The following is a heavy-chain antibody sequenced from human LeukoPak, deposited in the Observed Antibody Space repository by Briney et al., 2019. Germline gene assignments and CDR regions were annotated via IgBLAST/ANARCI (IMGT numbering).Heavy chain of an antibody. CDR2: ISYDGTNK. CDR3: AKADDFWSGYSIDY. CDR1: GFTFSNYA. V-gene: IGHV3-30-3*01. Sequence: GGSLRLSCAASGFTFSNYAMHWVRQAPGKGLEWVAVISYDGTNKYYADSVKGRFTISRDNSKNTLYLQMNSLRAEDTAVYYCAKADDFWSGYSIDYWGQGTLVTVSS. D-gene: IGHD3-3*01. J-gene: IGHJ4*02.